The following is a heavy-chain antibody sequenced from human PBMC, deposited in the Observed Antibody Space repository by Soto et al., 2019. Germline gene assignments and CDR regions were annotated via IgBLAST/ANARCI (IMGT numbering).Heavy chain of an antibody. J-gene: IGHJ6*02. CDR3: ARVNHRDSSSWGFYGMDV. CDR2: IYYSGST. CDR1: GGSISSYY. V-gene: IGHV4-59*01. Sequence: SETLSLTCTVSGGSISSYYWSWIRQPPGKGLEWIGYIYYSGSTNYNPSLKSRVTISVDTSKNQFSLKLSSVTAADTAVYYCARVNHRDSSSWGFYGMDVWGQGTTVTVSS. D-gene: IGHD6-13*01.